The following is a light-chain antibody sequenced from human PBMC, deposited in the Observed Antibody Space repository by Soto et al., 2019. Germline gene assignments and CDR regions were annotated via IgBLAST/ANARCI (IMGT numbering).Light chain of an antibody. CDR3: SSYISSFSHV. Sequence: QSALTQPASLSGSPGQSITISCTGTSSDVGNYNYVSWYQQHPGKAPKLMMFEVTDRPSAVSNRFSGSKAGNTASLTISGLQTDDEADYYCSSYISSFSHVFGTGTKLTVL. CDR1: SSDVGNYNY. V-gene: IGLV2-14*01. CDR2: EVT. J-gene: IGLJ1*01.